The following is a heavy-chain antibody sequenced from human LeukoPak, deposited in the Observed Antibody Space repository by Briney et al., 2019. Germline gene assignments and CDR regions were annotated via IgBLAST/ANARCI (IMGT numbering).Heavy chain of an antibody. J-gene: IGHJ4*02. CDR1: GFTFSDYY. D-gene: IGHD4-17*01. CDR3: AKDRTVTTKIDY. CDR2: ISSSGSTI. Sequence: GGSLRLSCAASGFTFSDYYMSWIRQAPGKGLEWVSYISSSGSTIYYADSVKGRFTISRDNSKNTLYLQMNSLRAEDTAVYYCAKDRTVTTKIDYWGQGTLVTVSS. V-gene: IGHV3-11*01.